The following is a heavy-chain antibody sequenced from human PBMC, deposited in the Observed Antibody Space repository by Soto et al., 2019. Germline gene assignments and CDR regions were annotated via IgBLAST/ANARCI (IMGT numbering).Heavy chain of an antibody. Sequence: EVQLVESGGGLVQPGGSLRLSCAASEFTVSSNTMSWVPQAPGKGLEWVSVIYGGGSTYYAASVKGRFTISRDNSKNTLYLQMNSLRAEDTAVYYCARDYCSGGSCYDAFDIWGQGTMVTVSS. CDR2: IYGGGST. V-gene: IGHV3-66*01. J-gene: IGHJ3*02. CDR3: ARDYCSGGSCYDAFDI. CDR1: EFTVSSNT. D-gene: IGHD2-15*01.